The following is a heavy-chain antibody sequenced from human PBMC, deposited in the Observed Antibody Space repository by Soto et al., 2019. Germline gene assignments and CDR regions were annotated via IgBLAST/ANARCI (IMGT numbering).Heavy chain of an antibody. CDR3: ASRTGRNYYGMDV. D-gene: IGHD3-9*01. CDR2: AYYTGST. Sequence: QVQLQESGPGLVKPSETLSLTCTVSGGSITYYYWSWIRQPPGEGLEWIGYAYYTGSTNYNPSLKSRVPISVATSKNQFSLKLSSVTAADTAVYYCASRTGRNYYGMDVWGQGTTVTVSS. V-gene: IGHV4-59*01. CDR1: GGSITYYY. J-gene: IGHJ6*02.